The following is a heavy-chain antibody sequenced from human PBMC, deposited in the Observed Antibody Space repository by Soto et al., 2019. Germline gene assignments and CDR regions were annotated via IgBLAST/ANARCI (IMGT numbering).Heavy chain of an antibody. CDR3: ARGDVGYSYGYGL. CDR2: INPRGGST. CDR1: GYTFTSYY. V-gene: IGHV1-46*01. Sequence: QVHLVQSGAEVKKPGASVKVSCKASGYTFTSYYMHWVRQAPGQGLEWMGIINPRGGSTSYAQKCQGRVTMTRDTSTGPVYMELSSLRSEDTAVYYCARGDVGYSYGYGLWGRGPLVSVSS. J-gene: IGHJ2*01. D-gene: IGHD5-18*01.